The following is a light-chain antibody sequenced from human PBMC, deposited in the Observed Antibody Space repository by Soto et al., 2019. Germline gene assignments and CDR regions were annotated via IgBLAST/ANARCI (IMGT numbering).Light chain of an antibody. CDR3: QQYNSYL. CDR2: DAS. CDR1: QSISSW. Sequence: DIQMTQSPSTLSASVGDRVTITCRASQSISSWLAWYQQKPGKAPKLLIYDASSLESGVPSRFSGSGSGKEFTLTISSLQPDDFATYYCQQYNSYLFGQGTKVDIK. V-gene: IGKV1-5*01. J-gene: IGKJ1*01.